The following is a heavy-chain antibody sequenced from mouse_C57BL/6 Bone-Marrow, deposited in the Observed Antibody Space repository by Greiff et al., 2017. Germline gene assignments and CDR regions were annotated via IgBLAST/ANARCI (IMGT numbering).Heavy chain of an antibody. Sequence: QVQLQQPGAELVKPGASVKLSCKASGYTFTSYWMHWVKQRPGRGLEWIGRIDPNSGGTKYNEKFKSKATLTVDKPTSTAYMQRSSLTSEDSAVYYCARLTTGVAYYFDYWGQGTTLTVSS. CDR1: GYTFTSYW. J-gene: IGHJ2*01. V-gene: IGHV1-72*01. CDR3: ARLTTGVAYYFDY. CDR2: IDPNSGGT. D-gene: IGHD1-1*01.